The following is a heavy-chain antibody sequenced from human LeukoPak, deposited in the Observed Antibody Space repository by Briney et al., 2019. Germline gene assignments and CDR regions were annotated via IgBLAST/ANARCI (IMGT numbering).Heavy chain of an antibody. CDR1: GYRFTSYW. CDR3: ARPGSGWSLDY. Sequence: GASLKISCKGSGYRFTSYWIGWVRQMPGKGLEWMGIIHPNDFNTRYSPSFQGQVTFSADKSISTAYLQWSSLKASDTAMYYCARPGSGWSLDYWGQGTLVTVSS. J-gene: IGHJ4*02. CDR2: IHPNDFNT. D-gene: IGHD6-19*01. V-gene: IGHV5-51*01.